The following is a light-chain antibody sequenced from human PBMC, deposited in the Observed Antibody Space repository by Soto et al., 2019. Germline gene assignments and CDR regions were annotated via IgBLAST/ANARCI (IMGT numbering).Light chain of an antibody. Sequence: EIVLTQSPATLSLSPGESATLSCRASQSVSRYLAWYKQKPGQAPRLLIYDASNRATGIPARFSGSVSVTGFTLTIISLEPEECVVYYCQQRSNWPITFGQGTRLEIK. CDR3: QQRSNWPIT. J-gene: IGKJ5*01. CDR1: QSVSRY. CDR2: DAS. V-gene: IGKV3-11*01.